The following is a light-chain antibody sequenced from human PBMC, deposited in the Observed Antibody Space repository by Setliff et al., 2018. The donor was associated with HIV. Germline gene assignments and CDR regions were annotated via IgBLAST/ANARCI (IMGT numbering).Light chain of an antibody. V-gene: IGLV2-8*01. Sequence: SALTQPPSASGSPGQSVTISCTGTSSDVGVYNYVSWYQQHPGKAPKLMIYEVSKRPSGVPDRFSGSKSGNTASLTVSGLQAEDEADYYCAAWDDRLNGYVVGTGTK. CDR1: SSDVGVYNY. J-gene: IGLJ1*01. CDR3: AAWDDRLNGYV. CDR2: EVS.